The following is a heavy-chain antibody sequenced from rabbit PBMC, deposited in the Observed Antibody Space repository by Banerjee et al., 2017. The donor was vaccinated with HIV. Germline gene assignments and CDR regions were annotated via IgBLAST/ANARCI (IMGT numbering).Heavy chain of an antibody. D-gene: IGHD1-1*01. CDR1: GFDFSSGYD. V-gene: IGHV1S40*01. J-gene: IGHJ3*01. CDR2: IWGDSSGRT. CDR3: ARDPIGDSSDYSSGL. Sequence: QSLEESGGGLVQPEGSLTLTCKASGFDFSSGYDMWWVRQAPGKGLEWIACIWGDSSGRTYYASWVNGRFSISKTSSTTVTLQMTSLTAADTATYFCARDPIGDSSDYSSGLWGQGTLVTVS.